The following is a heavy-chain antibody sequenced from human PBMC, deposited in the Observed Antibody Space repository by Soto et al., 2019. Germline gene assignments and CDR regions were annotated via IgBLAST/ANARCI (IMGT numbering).Heavy chain of an antibody. J-gene: IGHJ6*02. CDR3: ARVFWGGYSSSWYAGYGMDV. D-gene: IGHD6-13*01. V-gene: IGHV4-30-4*01. Sequence: SETLSLTCTVSGGSISCGDYYWSWIRQPPGKGLEWIGYIYYSGSTYYNPSLKSRVTISVDTSKNQFSLKLSSVTAADTAVYYCARVFWGGYSSSWYAGYGMDVWGQGTTVTVSS. CDR2: IYYSGST. CDR1: GGSISCGDYY.